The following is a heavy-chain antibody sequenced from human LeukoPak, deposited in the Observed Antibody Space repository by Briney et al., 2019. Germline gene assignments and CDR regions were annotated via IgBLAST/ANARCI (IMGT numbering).Heavy chain of an antibody. D-gene: IGHD3-22*01. Sequence: GGSLRLSCAASGFTFSSYGMHWVRQAPGKGLEWVAVISYGGSNKYYADSVKGRFTISRDNSKNTLYLQMNSLRAEGTAVYYCAKDVSTMIVVGIEDYWGQGTLVTVSS. CDR2: ISYGGSNK. V-gene: IGHV3-30*18. CDR1: GFTFSSYG. CDR3: AKDVSTMIVVGIEDY. J-gene: IGHJ4*02.